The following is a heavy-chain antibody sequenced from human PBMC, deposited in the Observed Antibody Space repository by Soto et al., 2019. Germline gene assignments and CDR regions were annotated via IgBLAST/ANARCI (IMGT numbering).Heavy chain of an antibody. Sequence: QVQLVESGGGLVQPGGSLRLSCAVSGFRLSDYEMSWIRQAPGKGPEWVSFISRSGDTIYYVDSVKGRFSISRDNAKNSVYLQVRSLRVEDTAAYFCARSSGWSEADAFDLWGQGTMVTVSA. CDR2: ISRSGDTI. CDR1: GFRLSDYE. CDR3: ARSSGWSEADAFDL. V-gene: IGHV3-11*01. D-gene: IGHD3-22*01. J-gene: IGHJ3*01.